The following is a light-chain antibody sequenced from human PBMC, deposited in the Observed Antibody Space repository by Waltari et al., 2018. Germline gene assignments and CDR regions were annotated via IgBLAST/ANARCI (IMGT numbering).Light chain of an antibody. CDR3: HQYYSTPWT. V-gene: IGKV4-1*01. Sequence: DIVMTQSPDSLAVSLGERAPITCESSQNILYSAKNKNYLGWYQQKPGQPPTLLISWASTRESGVPDRFRGSGSGTDFTLTISSLQAEDVAVYFCHQYYSTPWTFGQGTRVEVK. J-gene: IGKJ1*01. CDR1: QNILYSAKNKNY. CDR2: WAS.